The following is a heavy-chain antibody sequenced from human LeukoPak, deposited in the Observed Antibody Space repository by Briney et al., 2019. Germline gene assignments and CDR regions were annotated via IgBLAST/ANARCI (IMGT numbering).Heavy chain of an antibody. D-gene: IGHD1-26*01. Sequence: SVKVSCKASGGTFSSYAISWVRQAPGQGLEWMGGIIPIFGTANYAQKFQGRATITADESTSTAYMELSSLRSEDTAVYYCARELSGSFNWFDPWGQGTLVTVSS. CDR3: ARELSGSFNWFDP. CDR1: GGTFSSYA. J-gene: IGHJ5*02. V-gene: IGHV1-69*13. CDR2: IIPIFGTA.